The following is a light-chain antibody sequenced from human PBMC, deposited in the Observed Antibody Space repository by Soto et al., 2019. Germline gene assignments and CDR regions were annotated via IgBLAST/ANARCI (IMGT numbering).Light chain of an antibody. Sequence: EIVLTQSPGTLSLSPGERATLSCSASQSVSSSYLAWYQQKPGQAPRLLLYGASSRATGIPDRFSGSGSGTAFTLTISRLEPEDFAVYYCHQYGSSPRTFGPGTKVDIQ. V-gene: IGKV3-20*01. CDR3: HQYGSSPRT. CDR2: GAS. CDR1: QSVSSSY. J-gene: IGKJ3*01.